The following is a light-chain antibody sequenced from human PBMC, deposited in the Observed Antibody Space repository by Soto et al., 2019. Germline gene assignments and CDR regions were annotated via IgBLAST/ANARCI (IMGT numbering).Light chain of an antibody. CDR1: QYIGSK. J-gene: IGKJ5*01. CDR3: EQYNNCPIT. Sequence: DIVMTQSPATLSVSLGQRANLYCRASQYIGSKLAWYQQKPGQAPRLLIYGASTRATGIPARFSGSGSGTEFTLTISSLQSEDFAVYYCEQYNNCPITFGQGTRLEIK. CDR2: GAS. V-gene: IGKV3-15*01.